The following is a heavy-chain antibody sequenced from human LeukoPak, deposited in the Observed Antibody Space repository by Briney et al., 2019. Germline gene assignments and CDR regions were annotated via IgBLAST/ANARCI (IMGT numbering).Heavy chain of an antibody. D-gene: IGHD6-19*01. CDR1: GFTFSSYG. CDR3: ARDAAAAVAGMIVY. CDR2: IWYDGSNK. J-gene: IGHJ4*02. Sequence: GRSLRLSCAASGFTFSSYGIHWVRQAPGKGLEWVAVIWYDGSNKYYADSVKGRFTISRDNSKNTLYLQMNSLRAEDTAVYYCARDAAAAVAGMIVYWGQGTLVTVSS. V-gene: IGHV3-33*01.